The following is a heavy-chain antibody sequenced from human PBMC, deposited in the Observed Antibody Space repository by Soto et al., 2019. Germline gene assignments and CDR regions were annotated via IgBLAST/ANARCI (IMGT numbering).Heavy chain of an antibody. D-gene: IGHD3-22*01. J-gene: IGHJ4*02. CDR3: AREPFYYYDSSGYYYVPYYFDY. Sequence: GGSLILSCAASGFTFSSYAMHWVRQAPGKGLEWVAVISYDGSNKYYADSVKGRFTISRDNSKNTLYLQMNSLRAEDTAVYYCAREPFYYYDSSGYYYVPYYFDYWGQGTLVTVSS. V-gene: IGHV3-30-3*01. CDR2: ISYDGSNK. CDR1: GFTFSSYA.